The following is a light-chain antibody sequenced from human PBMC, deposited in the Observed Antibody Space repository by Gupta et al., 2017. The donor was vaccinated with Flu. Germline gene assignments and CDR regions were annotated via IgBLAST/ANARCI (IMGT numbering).Light chain of an antibody. J-gene: IGKJ2*01. V-gene: IGKV1-5*03. CDR3: KQYNSYPRT. Sequence: DIQMTQSPSTLSASVGDRVTITCRASQSISTWLAWYQQKPGKAPKVLIYKASSLESGVPSRFSGSGSGTEFTLTIGRLQADDFATYYCKQYNSYPRTFGQGTKLEIK. CDR2: KAS. CDR1: QSISTW.